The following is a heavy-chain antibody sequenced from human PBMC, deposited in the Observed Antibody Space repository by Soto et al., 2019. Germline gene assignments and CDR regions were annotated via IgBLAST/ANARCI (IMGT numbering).Heavy chain of an antibody. J-gene: IGHJ3*01. CDR1: GFSFSGYN. D-gene: IGHD3-22*01. V-gene: IGHV3-21*01. Sequence: XGSLRLSFAASGFSFSGYNMNWVRQAPGKGLEWVSSISGDSNYIYYADSVQGRFTISRDNAKNSVYLQMNSLRAEDTAVYYCARVVYFDRSAYGLWGQGTMVTVSS. CDR3: ARVVYFDRSAYGL. CDR2: ISGDSNYI.